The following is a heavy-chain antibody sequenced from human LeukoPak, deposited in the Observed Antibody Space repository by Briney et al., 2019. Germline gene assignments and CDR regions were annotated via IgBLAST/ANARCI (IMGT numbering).Heavy chain of an antibody. Sequence: SETLSLTCAVYGGSFSGYYWSWIRQPPGKGLEWIGYIYYSGSTNYNPSLKSRVIISVDTSKNQFSLKLSSVTAADTAVYYCAREPLRAESRWFDPWGQGILVTVSS. CDR2: IYYSGST. V-gene: IGHV4-59*01. CDR3: AREPLRAESRWFDP. D-gene: IGHD1-26*01. J-gene: IGHJ5*02. CDR1: GGSFSGYY.